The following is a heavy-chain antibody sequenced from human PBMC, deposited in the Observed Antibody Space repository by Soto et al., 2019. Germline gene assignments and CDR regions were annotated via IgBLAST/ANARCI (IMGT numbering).Heavy chain of an antibody. CDR3: ARDVSPGSSSWYFDAFEL. J-gene: IGHJ3*01. CDR2: IKKDESKK. Sequence: EERLVESRGGLVQPGGSLRLSCAASGFTFSSYWMTWVRQAPGKGLEWVANIKKDESKKSYLDSVRGRFTISRDNAKNSLYLQMDSLTAEDTALYYCARDVSPGSSSWYFDAFELWGQGTRVTVSS. D-gene: IGHD6-13*01. CDR1: GFTFSSYW. V-gene: IGHV3-7*05.